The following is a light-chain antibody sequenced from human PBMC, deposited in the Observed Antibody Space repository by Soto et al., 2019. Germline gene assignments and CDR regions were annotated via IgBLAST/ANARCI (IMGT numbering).Light chain of an antibody. CDR2: ATS. Sequence: DIQLTQSPSFLSASVGDRVTITCRASQGISSYLAWYQQKPGKAPKLLIYATSTLQSGVPSRFSGSGSGTEFTLTISSLQPEDIENYYCQQLNSYPYTFGQGTKLEIK. V-gene: IGKV1-9*01. CDR1: QGISSY. CDR3: QQLNSYPYT. J-gene: IGKJ2*01.